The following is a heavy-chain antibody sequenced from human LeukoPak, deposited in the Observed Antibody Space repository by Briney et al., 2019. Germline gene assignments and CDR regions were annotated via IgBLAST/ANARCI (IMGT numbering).Heavy chain of an antibody. J-gene: IGHJ5*02. D-gene: IGHD3-9*01. V-gene: IGHV3-64*01. Sequence: GGSLRLSCAASGFTFSSYAMHWVRQAPGKGLEYVSAISSNGGSTYYANSVKGRFTISRDNSKNTLYLQMGSLRAEDMAVYYCARGLDWLSNWFDPWGQGTLVTVSS. CDR3: ARGLDWLSNWFDP. CDR2: ISSNGGST. CDR1: GFTFSSYA.